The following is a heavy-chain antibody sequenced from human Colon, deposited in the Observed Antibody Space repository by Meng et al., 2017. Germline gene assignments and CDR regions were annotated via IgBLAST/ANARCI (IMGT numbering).Heavy chain of an antibody. CDR1: GDSVYSNRAL. CDR3: TTWYGEY. D-gene: IGHD3-10*01. Sequence: QFLHSAPPLANPAQPPSLPCSISGDSVYSNRALWHWVRHSPSRGLEWLGQTYYRSEWQNHYGVSVKSRITINADTSRNHFSLHLNSVTPEDTAVYYCTTWYGEYWGQGTLVTVSS. V-gene: IGHV6-1*01. J-gene: IGHJ4*02. CDR2: TYYRSEWQN.